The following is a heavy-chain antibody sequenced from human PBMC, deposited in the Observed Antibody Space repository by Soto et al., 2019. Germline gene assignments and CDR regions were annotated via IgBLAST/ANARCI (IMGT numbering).Heavy chain of an antibody. CDR2: ISAYNGNT. D-gene: IGHD3-16*02. Sequence: QVQLVQSGAEVKKPGASVKVSCKASGYTFTSYGISWVRQAPGQGLEYMGWISAYNGNTNYAQNLQGRVTMTTDTSTSTAYLELRSLSSADTAVYYCPKWGRNTPHAYSGQGTLVTVSS. CDR3: PKWGRNTPHAY. J-gene: IGHJ4*02. CDR1: GYTFTSYG. V-gene: IGHV1-18*01.